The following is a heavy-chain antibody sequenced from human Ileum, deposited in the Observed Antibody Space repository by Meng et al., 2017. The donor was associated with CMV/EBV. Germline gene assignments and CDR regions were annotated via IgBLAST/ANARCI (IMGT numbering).Heavy chain of an antibody. Sequence: GSLRLSCTVSGYSISSGYYWGWFRQPPGKGLEWIGSVYFGGATHYSPSLNGRLTVSVDTSKNQFFLEMTSMTAADTAVYYCVRDSPTGVWGQGTAVTVSS. J-gene: IGHJ6*02. CDR2: VYFGGAT. CDR3: VRDSPTGV. V-gene: IGHV4-38-2*02. D-gene: IGHD1-14*01. CDR1: GYSISSGYY.